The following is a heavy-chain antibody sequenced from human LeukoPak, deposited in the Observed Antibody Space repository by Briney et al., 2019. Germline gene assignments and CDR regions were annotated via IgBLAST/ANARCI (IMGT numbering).Heavy chain of an antibody. Sequence: GGSLRLSCAASGFTFSDYYMSWIRQAPGKGLEWVSYISSSGSTIYYADSVKGRFTISRDNARNSLYLQMNSLRAEDTAVYYCAIPPLSGTGSSRPLAGMDVWGQGTTVTVSS. CDR3: AIPPLSGTGSSRPLAGMDV. CDR1: GFTFSDYY. CDR2: ISSSGSTI. J-gene: IGHJ6*02. V-gene: IGHV3-11*04. D-gene: IGHD3-10*01.